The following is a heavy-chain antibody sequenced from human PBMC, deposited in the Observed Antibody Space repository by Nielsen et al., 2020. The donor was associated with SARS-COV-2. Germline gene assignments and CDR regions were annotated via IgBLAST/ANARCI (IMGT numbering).Heavy chain of an antibody. J-gene: IGHJ6*02. CDR2: ISSSGSTI. D-gene: IGHD1-26*01. CDR3: ARDGSPWEYFYYGLDV. CDR1: GFTFSSYE. Sequence: GGSLRLSCAASGFTFSSYEMNWVRQAPGKGLEWVSYISSSGSTIYYADSVKGRFTISRDNAKNSLYLQMNSLRAEDTAVYYCARDGSPWEYFYYGLDVWGPGTTVTVSS. V-gene: IGHV3-48*03.